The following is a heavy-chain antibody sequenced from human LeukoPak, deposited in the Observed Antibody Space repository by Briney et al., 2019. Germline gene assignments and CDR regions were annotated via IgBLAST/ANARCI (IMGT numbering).Heavy chain of an antibody. CDR1: GYTFTGYY. D-gene: IGHD2-2*01. J-gene: IGHJ4*02. V-gene: IGHV1-2*02. Sequence: GASVKVSCKASGYTFTGYYMHWVRQAPGQGLEWMGWINPNSGGTNYAQKFQGRVTMTRDTSISTAYMELSRLRSDDTAVYYCARDNIVVVPAAIEVDYWGQGTLVTVSS. CDR2: INPNSGGT. CDR3: ARDNIVVVPAAIEVDY.